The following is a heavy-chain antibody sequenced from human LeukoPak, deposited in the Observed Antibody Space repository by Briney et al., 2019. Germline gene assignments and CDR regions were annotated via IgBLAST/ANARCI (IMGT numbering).Heavy chain of an antibody. Sequence: GGSLRLSCAASGFTFSSYSMNWVRQAPGKGLEWVPYISSSSSSTIYYADSVKGRFTISRDNAKNSLYLQMNSLRAEDTAVYYCAREAAAGPYFDYWGQGTLVTVSS. D-gene: IGHD6-13*01. CDR3: AREAAAGPYFDY. CDR2: ISSSSSSTI. CDR1: GFTFSSYS. J-gene: IGHJ4*02. V-gene: IGHV3-48*01.